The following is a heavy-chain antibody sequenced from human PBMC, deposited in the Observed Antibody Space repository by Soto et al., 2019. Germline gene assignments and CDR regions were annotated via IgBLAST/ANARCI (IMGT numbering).Heavy chain of an antibody. CDR2: IFSNDEK. Sequence: PPLFHRPHTLTLPCSWSCFSVSTRGVGVGWMRQPPGNALEWLAHIFSNDEKSYSTSLESRLTISKDTSKSQVVLTMTNMDPVDTATYYCARIADTAMVLYYYYGMDVWGQGTTVTVSS. CDR3: ARIADTAMVLYYYYGMDV. J-gene: IGHJ6*02. CDR1: CFSVSTRGVG. D-gene: IGHD5-18*01. V-gene: IGHV2-26*01.